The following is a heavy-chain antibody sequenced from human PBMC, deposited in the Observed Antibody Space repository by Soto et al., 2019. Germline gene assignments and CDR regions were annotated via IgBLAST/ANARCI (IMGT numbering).Heavy chain of an antibody. CDR3: ASGSQNREYSGAGVEYYYGIDV. CDR2: IYPGGTDY. V-gene: IGHV5-51*01. J-gene: IGHJ6*02. D-gene: IGHD5-12*01. Sequence: GESLKISCKGSGYTFNSYWIAWVRQMPGEGLEWMGIIYPGGTDYRYSPSFQGQVTISADRATSTAYLQWDSLKASDTAIYYCASGSQNREYSGAGVEYYYGIDVWGQGTTVTVSS. CDR1: GYTFNSYW.